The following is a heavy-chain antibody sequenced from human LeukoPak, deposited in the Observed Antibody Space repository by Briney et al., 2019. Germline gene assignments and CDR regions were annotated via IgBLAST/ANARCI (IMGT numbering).Heavy chain of an antibody. CDR3: AKDHCTVTNCFAGFDY. D-gene: IGHD2-2*01. J-gene: IGHJ4*02. CDR1: GFTFSNYG. Sequence: GGSLRLSCAASGFTFSNYGMSWVRQAPGKGLEWVSGIIDTGRSTFYIDSVKGRFTISRDNSKNTLYLQMNSLGAEDTAIYYCAKDHCTVTNCFAGFDYWGQGTLVTVSS. CDR2: IIDTGRST. V-gene: IGHV3-23*01.